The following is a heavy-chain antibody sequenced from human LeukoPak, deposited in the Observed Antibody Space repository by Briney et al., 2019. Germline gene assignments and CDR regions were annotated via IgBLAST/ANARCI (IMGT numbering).Heavy chain of an antibody. D-gene: IGHD6-19*01. V-gene: IGHV4-59*01. J-gene: IGHJ4*02. Sequence: PSETLSLTCTVSGGSISSYYWSWIRQPPGKGLEWIGYIYYSGSTDYNPSLKSRVTISVDTSKNQFSLKLSSVTAADTAVYYCARGQAYSSGWYYRGQGTLVTVSS. CDR3: ARGQAYSSGWYY. CDR1: GGSISSYY. CDR2: IYYSGST.